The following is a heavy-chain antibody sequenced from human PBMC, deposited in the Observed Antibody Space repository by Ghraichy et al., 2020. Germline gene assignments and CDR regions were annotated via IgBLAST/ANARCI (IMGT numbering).Heavy chain of an antibody. Sequence: GGSLRLSCAASGFTFSSNWMHWVRQGPGKGLVWVSRISDSGTSTNYADSVKGRFTISRDNAKNTLYLQMNNLRAEDTAVYYCVRERRDTYNYPVFDYWGQGTLVTVSS. V-gene: IGHV3-74*01. D-gene: IGHD5-24*01. CDR3: VRERRDTYNYPVFDY. J-gene: IGHJ4*02. CDR1: GFTFSSNW. CDR2: ISDSGTST.